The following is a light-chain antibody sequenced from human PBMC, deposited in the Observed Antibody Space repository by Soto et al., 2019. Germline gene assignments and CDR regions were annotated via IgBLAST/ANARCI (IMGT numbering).Light chain of an antibody. CDR2: GAS. CDR1: QSVSSTY. Sequence: EIVLTQSPVTLSLSPGERATLSCRASQSVSSTYLAWYQQRPGRAPRLLIFGASSRAPGIPDRFSGSGSGADFTLTISRLEPEDFAVYYCQQYAGSLFRFGGGTKVDIK. J-gene: IGKJ4*02. V-gene: IGKV3-20*01. CDR3: QQYAGSLFR.